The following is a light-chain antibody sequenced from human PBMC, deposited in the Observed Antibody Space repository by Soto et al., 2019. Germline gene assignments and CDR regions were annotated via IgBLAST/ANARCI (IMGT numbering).Light chain of an antibody. CDR2: GAS. Sequence: EIVMTQSPATLSVSPGERATLSCRASQSISNNLAWYQQKHGQAPRLLIYGASTRATGIPARFSGSGSGTEFTLTISSLQSEDFAVYYCQQSNNWPPYTFGQGTKLEIK. CDR1: QSISNN. CDR3: QQSNNWPPYT. V-gene: IGKV3-15*01. J-gene: IGKJ2*01.